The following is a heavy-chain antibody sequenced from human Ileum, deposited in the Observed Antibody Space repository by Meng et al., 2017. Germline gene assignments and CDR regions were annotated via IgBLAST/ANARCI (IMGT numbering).Heavy chain of an antibody. D-gene: IGHD3-16*01. CDR3: ARGGGRYGPDFDY. V-gene: IGHV4-34*01. CDR2: INHSGST. CDR1: GGSFSGYY. J-gene: IGHJ4*02. Sequence: QVLLKQGGAGRLKPSETRSLTCAVDGGSFSGYYWSWIRQPPGKGLEWIGEINHSGSTNYNPSLKSRVTISVDTSKNQFSLKLSSVTAADTAVYYCARGGGRYGPDFDYWGQGTLVTVSS.